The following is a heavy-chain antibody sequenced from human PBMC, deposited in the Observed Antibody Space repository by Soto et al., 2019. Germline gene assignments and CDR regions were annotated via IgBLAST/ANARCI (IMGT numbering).Heavy chain of an antibody. CDR2: IYYSGST. J-gene: IGHJ5*02. CDR1: GGSISSGGYY. Sequence: PSETLSLTCTVSGGSISSGGYYWSWIRQHPGKGLEWIGYIYYSGSTYYNPSLKSRVTISVDTSKNQFSLKLSSVTAADTAVYYCASSSYGDYWFDPWGQGTLVTVSS. D-gene: IGHD4-17*01. CDR3: ASSSYGDYWFDP. V-gene: IGHV4-31*03.